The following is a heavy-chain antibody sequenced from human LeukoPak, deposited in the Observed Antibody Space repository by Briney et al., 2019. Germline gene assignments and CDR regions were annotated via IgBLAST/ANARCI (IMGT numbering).Heavy chain of an antibody. D-gene: IGHD2-15*01. CDR2: IYYSGST. CDR1: GGSISSYY. Sequence: SETLSLTCTVSGGSISSYYWSWIRQPPGKGLEWIGYIYYSGSTNYNPSLKSRVTISVDTSKNQFSLKLSSVTAADTAVYYCARVNKRYCSGGSCYFFDYWGQGTLVTVSS. J-gene: IGHJ4*02. V-gene: IGHV4-59*01. CDR3: ARVNKRYCSGGSCYFFDY.